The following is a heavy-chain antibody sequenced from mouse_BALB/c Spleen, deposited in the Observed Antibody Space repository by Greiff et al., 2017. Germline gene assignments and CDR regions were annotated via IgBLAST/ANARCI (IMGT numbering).Heavy chain of an antibody. Sequence: EVKVEESGTVLARPGASVKMSCKASGYSFTSYWMHWVKQRPGQGLEWIGAIYPGNSDTSYNQKFKGKAKLTAVTSASTAYMELSSLTNEDSAVYYCTRGDGYPAWFAYWGQGTLVTVSA. CDR3: TRGDGYPAWFAY. D-gene: IGHD2-3*01. J-gene: IGHJ3*01. CDR1: GYSFTSYW. V-gene: IGHV1-5*01. CDR2: IYPGNSDT.